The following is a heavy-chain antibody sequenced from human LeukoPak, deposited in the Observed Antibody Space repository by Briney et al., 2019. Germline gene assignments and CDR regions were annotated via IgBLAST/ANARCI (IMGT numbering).Heavy chain of an antibody. CDR3: ARGGDKIYHYYYGMDV. J-gene: IGHJ6*02. Sequence: ASVKVSCKASGYTFTSYAMHWVRQAPGQRLEWMGWINAGNGNTKYSQKFQGRVTITRDTSASTAYMELSSLRSEDTAVYYCARGGDKIYHYYYGMDVWGQGTTVTVSS. D-gene: IGHD4-23*01. CDR1: GYTFTSYA. V-gene: IGHV1-3*01. CDR2: INAGNGNT.